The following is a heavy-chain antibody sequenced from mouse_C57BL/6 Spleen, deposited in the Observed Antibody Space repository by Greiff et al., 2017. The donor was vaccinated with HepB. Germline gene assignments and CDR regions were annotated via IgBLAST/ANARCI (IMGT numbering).Heavy chain of an antibody. J-gene: IGHJ4*01. D-gene: IGHD2-5*01. V-gene: IGHV1-54*01. CDR2: INPGSGGT. Sequence: VQLQQSGAELVRPGTSVKVSCKASGYAFTNYLIEWVKQRPGQGLEWIGVINPGSGGTNYNEKFKGKATLTADKSSSTAYMQLSSLTSEDSAVYFCARRYSNSYAMDYWGQGTSVTVSS. CDR1: GYAFTNYL. CDR3: ARRYSNSYAMDY.